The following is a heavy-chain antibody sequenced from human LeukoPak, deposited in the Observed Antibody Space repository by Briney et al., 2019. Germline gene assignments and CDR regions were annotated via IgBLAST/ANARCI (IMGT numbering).Heavy chain of an antibody. Sequence: PSETVSLTCTVSGGSIRSYYWSWIRQPPGKGLEWIGYIYYSGSTNSNPSLKSRVTISVDTSKNQFSLTVSSVTAADTAVYYCARALTPGYCSGGTCSYFDYWGQGTLVTVSS. CDR2: IYYSGST. CDR3: ARALTPGYCSGGTCSYFDY. D-gene: IGHD2-15*01. J-gene: IGHJ4*02. CDR1: GGSIRSYY. V-gene: IGHV4-59*01.